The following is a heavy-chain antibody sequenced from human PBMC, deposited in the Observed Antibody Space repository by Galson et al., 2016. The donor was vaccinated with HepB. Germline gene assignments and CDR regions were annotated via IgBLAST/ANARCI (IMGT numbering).Heavy chain of an antibody. J-gene: IGHJ4*02. Sequence: SLRLSCAASGFSFSISGMSWVRQTPGRGLEWVSGITGSGDTTHYADSVKGRFIISRDNSKNTPYLFMNNLRAGDTAVYYCGKHGGFDYWGQGALVTVSS. D-gene: IGHD3-16*01. CDR3: GKHGGFDY. V-gene: IGHV3-23*01. CDR1: GFSFSISG. CDR2: ITGSGDTT.